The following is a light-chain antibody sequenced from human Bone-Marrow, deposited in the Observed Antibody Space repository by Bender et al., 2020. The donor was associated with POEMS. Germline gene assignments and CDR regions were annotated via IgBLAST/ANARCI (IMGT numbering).Light chain of an antibody. Sequence: QSALTQPASVSGSPGQSVTISCTGNGRDVVDSNYVSWYQQQPGKAPKLLIYQVGNRPSGVSSRFSGSKSGNTASLTISGLQPEDEADYFCSSYTPTFFYVFGTGTRLTV. CDR3: SSYTPTFFYV. CDR1: GRDVVDSNY. J-gene: IGLJ1*01. V-gene: IGLV2-14*01. CDR2: QVG.